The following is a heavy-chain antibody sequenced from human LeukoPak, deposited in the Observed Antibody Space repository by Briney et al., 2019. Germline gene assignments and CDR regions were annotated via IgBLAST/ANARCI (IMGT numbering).Heavy chain of an antibody. CDR1: GYTFTDYY. CDR3: ARVTWKTVIAAPDY. V-gene: IGHV1-2*06. CDR2: LNPHTGGA. J-gene: IGHJ4*02. Sequence: ASVKVSCKTSGYTFTDYYKHWVRQAPGQGLEWMGQLNPHTGGANYPQKFQGRVSMTRDTSINTACIEVSRLTSDDTAVYYCARVTWKTVIAAPDYWGQGTLVTVSS. D-gene: IGHD2-21*01.